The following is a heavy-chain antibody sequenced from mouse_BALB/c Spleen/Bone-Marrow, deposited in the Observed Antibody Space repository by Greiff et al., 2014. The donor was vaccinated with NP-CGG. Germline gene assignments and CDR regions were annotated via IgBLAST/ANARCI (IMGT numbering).Heavy chain of an antibody. CDR3: ARGGRYDGFAY. Sequence: EVQVVESGPELVKPGASVKMSCKASGYTFTSYVMHWVKQKPGQGLEWIGYINPYNDGTKYNEKFKGKATLTSDKSSSTAYMELSSLTSEDSAVYYCARGGRYDGFAYWGQGTLVTVSA. J-gene: IGHJ3*01. CDR1: GYTFTSYV. CDR2: INPYNDGT. V-gene: IGHV1-14*01. D-gene: IGHD2-14*01.